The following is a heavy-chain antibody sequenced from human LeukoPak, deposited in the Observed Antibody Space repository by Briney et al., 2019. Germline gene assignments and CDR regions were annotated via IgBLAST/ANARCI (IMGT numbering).Heavy chain of an antibody. V-gene: IGHV1-3*01. CDR2: INAGNGNT. CDR3: ARSIVVVRYFDY. Sequence: ASVKVSFKASGYTFTSYAMHWVRPAPGQRLEWMGWINAGNGNTKYSQKFQGRVTITRDTSASTAYMELSSLRSEDTAVYYCARSIVVVRYFDYWGQGTLVTVSS. D-gene: IGHD3-22*01. CDR1: GYTFTSYA. J-gene: IGHJ4*02.